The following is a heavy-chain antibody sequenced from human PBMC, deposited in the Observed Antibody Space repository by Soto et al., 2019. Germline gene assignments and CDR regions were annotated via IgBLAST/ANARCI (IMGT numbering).Heavy chain of an antibody. D-gene: IGHD6-6*01. V-gene: IGHV4-31*03. J-gene: IGHJ4*02. CDR1: GESISSGGYY. CDR2: IYDSESA. Sequence: QVQLQESGPGLVKPSQTLSLTCSVSGESISSGGYYWSWIRHHPGTGLEWIGYIYDSESAYYNPSLKSSVTISMDTSKNHFAMRLSSVTAADTAVYYCARASSSSSAADYWGQGTLATVSS. CDR3: ARASSSSSAADY.